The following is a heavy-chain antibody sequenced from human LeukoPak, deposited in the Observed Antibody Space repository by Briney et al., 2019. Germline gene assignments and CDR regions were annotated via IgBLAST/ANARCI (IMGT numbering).Heavy chain of an antibody. CDR1: GFTFSGYW. Sequence: GGSLRLSCAASGFTFSGYWMHWLHQAPAKGLVWVSRINSDGSTTSYADSVKGRFTISRDNAKNTLYLQMNSLRAEDTAVYYCVRGYGSGPGVYWGQGTLVTVSS. CDR2: INSDGSTT. CDR3: VRGYGSGPGVY. D-gene: IGHD2-15*01. V-gene: IGHV3-74*01. J-gene: IGHJ4*02.